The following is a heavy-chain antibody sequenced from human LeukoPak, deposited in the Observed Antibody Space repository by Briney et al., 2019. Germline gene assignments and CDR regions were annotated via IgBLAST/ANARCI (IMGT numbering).Heavy chain of an antibody. CDR3: ARDSPGYGGYSY. CDR2: IKEDGSAK. Sequence: GGSLRLSCTASGFTFSRYWMPWVRQAPGKGLEWVANIKEDGSAKYYVDSMKGRFTISRDNAKNSLYLQINSLRAEDTAVYYCARDSPGYGGYSYWGQGTLVTVSS. CDR1: GFTFSRYW. J-gene: IGHJ4*02. V-gene: IGHV3-7*04. D-gene: IGHD5-12*01.